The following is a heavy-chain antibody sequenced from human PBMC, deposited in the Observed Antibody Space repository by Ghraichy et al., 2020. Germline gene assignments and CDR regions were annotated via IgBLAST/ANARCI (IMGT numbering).Heavy chain of an antibody. D-gene: IGHD3-9*01. Sequence: SETLSLTCAVYGGSFSGYYWSWIRQPPGKGLEWIGEINHNGSTNYNPSLKSRVTISVDTSKNQFSLKLSSVTAADTAVYYCASRMVLDWLPDYYYGMDVWGQGTTVTVSS. CDR3: ASRMVLDWLPDYYYGMDV. CDR1: GGSFSGYY. CDR2: INHNGST. V-gene: IGHV4-34*01. J-gene: IGHJ6*02.